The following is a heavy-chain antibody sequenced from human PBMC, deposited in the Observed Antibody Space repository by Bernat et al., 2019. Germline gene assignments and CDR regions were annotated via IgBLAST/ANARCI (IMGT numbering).Heavy chain of an antibody. Sequence: EVQLVESGGGLVQPGGSLRLSCAASGFTFSSVWMSWVRQVPGKGLEWVANIKQDGREKFYVDSAKGRFTISRDNAKNSLYLQMNSLRAEDTAVYYCARVPGVERYFDYWGQGTLVTVSS. CDR3: ARVPGVERYFDY. J-gene: IGHJ4*02. V-gene: IGHV3-7*01. D-gene: IGHD1-1*01. CDR2: IKQDGREK. CDR1: GFTFSSVW.